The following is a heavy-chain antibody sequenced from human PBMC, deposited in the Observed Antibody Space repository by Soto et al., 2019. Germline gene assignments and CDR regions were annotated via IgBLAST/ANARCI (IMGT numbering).Heavy chain of an antibody. Sequence: SETLSLTCTVSGGSISPYYWSWIRQPPGKGLEWIGYSYYSGGTNYNPSLKSRVTISVDTSKNQFSLRLNSVTAADTAVYYCARVECSGDVCYPFDYWGQGTLVTVSS. D-gene: IGHD2-8*02. CDR2: SYYSGGT. V-gene: IGHV4-59*01. CDR1: GGSISPYY. CDR3: ARVECSGDVCYPFDY. J-gene: IGHJ4*02.